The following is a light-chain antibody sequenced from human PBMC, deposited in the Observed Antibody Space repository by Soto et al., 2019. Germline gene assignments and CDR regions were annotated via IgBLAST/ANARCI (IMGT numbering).Light chain of an antibody. Sequence: EIVLTQSPGTLSLSPWERATLSCSASQSVSGTYLAWYQQTPGQAPRLLIYGASTRATGIPDTFSGSGSGTDFTLTISRLEPEDFAVYYCQQYGTLPTTFGPGTKVDIK. CDR1: QSVSGTY. CDR3: QQYGTLPTT. V-gene: IGKV3-20*01. J-gene: IGKJ3*01. CDR2: GAS.